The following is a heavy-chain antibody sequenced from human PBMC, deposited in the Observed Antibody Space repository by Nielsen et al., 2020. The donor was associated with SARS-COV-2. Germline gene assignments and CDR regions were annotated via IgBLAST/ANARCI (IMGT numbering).Heavy chain of an antibody. Sequence: ASVKVSCKASGDTFTNSAVHWVRQAPGQGLEWMGWINPNSGGTNYAQKFQGWVTMTRDTSISTAYMELSRLRSDDTAVYYCAREGQQLEFDYWGQGALVTVSS. J-gene: IGHJ4*02. CDR2: INPNSGGT. CDR3: AREGQQLEFDY. CDR1: GDTFTNSA. D-gene: IGHD6-13*01. V-gene: IGHV1-2*04.